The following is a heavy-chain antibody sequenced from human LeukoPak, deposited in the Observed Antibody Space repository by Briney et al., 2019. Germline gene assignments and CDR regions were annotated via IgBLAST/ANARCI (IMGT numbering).Heavy chain of an antibody. CDR3: TKFDS. Sequence: ESGGSLRLSCAASGFTFSNCAISWVRQTPGKGLQWVSVISGSDGTTYYADSVKGRFRISRDNSRNTVYLQMTSLRVEDTAIYYCTKFDSWGPGTVVTVSS. J-gene: IGHJ4*02. CDR1: GFTFSNCA. CDR2: ISGSDGTT. V-gene: IGHV3-23*01.